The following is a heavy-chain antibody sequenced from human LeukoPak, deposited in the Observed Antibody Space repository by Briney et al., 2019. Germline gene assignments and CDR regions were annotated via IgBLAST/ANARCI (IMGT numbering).Heavy chain of an antibody. Sequence: ASVKVSCKASGYIFTGYYMHWVRQTPGQGLEWMGWINCNNGGTHYAQKFQGRVTMTRDTSISTAYMEVTRLTSDDTAVYYCAIGYGDYTLMESWGQGTLVTVSS. J-gene: IGHJ5*02. D-gene: IGHD4-17*01. V-gene: IGHV1-2*02. CDR1: GYIFTGYY. CDR2: INCNNGGT. CDR3: AIGYGDYTLMES.